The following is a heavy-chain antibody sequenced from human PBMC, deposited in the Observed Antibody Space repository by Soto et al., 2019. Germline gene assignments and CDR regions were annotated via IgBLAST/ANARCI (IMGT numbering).Heavy chain of an antibody. D-gene: IGHD2-21*02. CDR2: IIPIFGTA. V-gene: IGHV1-69*13. J-gene: IGHJ1*01. Sequence: SVKVSCKASGGTFSSYAISWVRQAPGQGLEWMGGIIPIFGTANYAQKFQGRVTITADESTSTAYMELSSLRSEDTAVYYCARDARLAYCGGDCYETNTFQHWGQGTLVTVSS. CDR3: ARDARLAYCGGDCYETNTFQH. CDR1: GGTFSSYA.